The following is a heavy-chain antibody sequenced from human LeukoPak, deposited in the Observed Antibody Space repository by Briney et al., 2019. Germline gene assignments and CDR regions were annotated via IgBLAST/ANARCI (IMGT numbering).Heavy chain of an antibody. D-gene: IGHD5-12*01. CDR2: IKQDGSEK. V-gene: IGHV3-7*01. CDR3: ARDDSDVGIVATISREGDYFDY. Sequence: GGSLRLSCAASGFTFSSYWMSWVRQAPGKGLGWVANIKQDGSEKYYVDSVKGRFTISRDNAKNSLYLQMNSLRAEDAAVYYCARDDSDVGIVATISREGDYFDYWGQGTLVTVSS. J-gene: IGHJ4*02. CDR1: GFTFSSYW.